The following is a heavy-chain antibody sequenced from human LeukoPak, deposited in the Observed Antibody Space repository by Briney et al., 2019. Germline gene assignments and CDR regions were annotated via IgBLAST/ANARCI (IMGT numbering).Heavy chain of an antibody. CDR2: ISGSGGST. J-gene: IGHJ4*02. V-gene: IGHV3-23*01. CDR1: GFTFSNYA. CDR3: AKALQGGD. Sequence: GGSLRLSCAATGFTFSNYAVSWVRQAPGKGLEWVSSISGSGGSTYYADSVKGRFTISRDNSKNTLYLQMNSLRAEDTAVYYCAKALQGGDWGQGTLVTVSS. D-gene: IGHD4-17*01.